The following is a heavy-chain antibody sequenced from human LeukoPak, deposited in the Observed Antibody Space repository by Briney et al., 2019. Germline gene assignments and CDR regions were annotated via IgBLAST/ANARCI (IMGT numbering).Heavy chain of an antibody. CDR3: ARAKPDLTGYYRGDY. CDR2: IAYDGSNK. Sequence: GGSLRLSCAASGFTFSAYGMHWVRQAPGKGLEWVAVIAYDGSNKYYADSVKGRFTISRDNAKNSLYLQMNSLRAEDTAVYYCARAKPDLTGYYRGDYWGQGTLVTVSS. J-gene: IGHJ4*02. V-gene: IGHV3-30*12. D-gene: IGHD3-9*01. CDR1: GFTFSAYG.